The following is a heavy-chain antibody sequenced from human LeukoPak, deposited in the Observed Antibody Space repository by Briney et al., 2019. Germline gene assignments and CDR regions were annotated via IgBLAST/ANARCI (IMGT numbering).Heavy chain of an antibody. CDR2: ITNNGVHT. CDR1: GFTFSTYA. J-gene: IGHJ4*02. Sequence: GGSLRLSCAASGFTFSTYAMSWVRQAPGKGLEWVSSITNNGVHTYYTDSVKGRFTISRDNANNSLYLQMNSLSAEDTAIYYCARQPQVAHFDYWGQGTLVSVSS. D-gene: IGHD2-15*01. CDR3: ARQPQVAHFDY. V-gene: IGHV3-21*01.